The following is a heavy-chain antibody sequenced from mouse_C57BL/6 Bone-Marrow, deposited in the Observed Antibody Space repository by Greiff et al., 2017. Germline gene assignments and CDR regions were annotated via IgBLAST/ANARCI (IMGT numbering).Heavy chain of an antibody. V-gene: IGHV1-55*01. Sequence: QVQLQQPGAELVKPGASVKMSCKASGYTFTSYWITWVKQRPGQGLEWIGDIYPGSGSTTYNEKFKSKATLTVDTSSSAAYMQLSSLTSEDSAVYYCARRGPEWFAYWGQGTLVTVSA. CDR2: IYPGSGST. CDR1: GYTFTSYW. J-gene: IGHJ3*01. CDR3: ARRGPEWFAY.